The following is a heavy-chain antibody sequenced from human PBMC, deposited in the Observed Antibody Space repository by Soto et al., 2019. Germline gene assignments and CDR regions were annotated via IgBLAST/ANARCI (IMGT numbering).Heavy chain of an antibody. CDR3: EKDPGGCSCYSCWFPP. Sequence: EVQLLESGGGLVQPGGSLRLSCAASGFTFSSYAMSWVRQAPGKGLEWVSAISGSGGSTYYADSVKGRFTISRDNSKNTRYLQFSTVRAEDTAVYHCEKDPGGCSCYSCWFPPWVQGTLVTV. J-gene: IGHJ5*02. D-gene: IGHD2-15*01. CDR2: ISGSGGST. V-gene: IGHV3-23*01. CDR1: GFTFSSYA.